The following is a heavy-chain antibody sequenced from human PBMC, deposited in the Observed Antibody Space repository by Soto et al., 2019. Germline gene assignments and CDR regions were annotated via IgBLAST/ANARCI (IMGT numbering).Heavy chain of an antibody. V-gene: IGHV1-2*04. Sequence: QVQLVQSGAEVKKPGASVKVSCKASGYSFTDYYIHWVRQAPGQGLAWMGWINPNSGGTTYAQKFRAWITMTRDTSINTAYMELSRLTSDDTAVYYCARANAIRPYYYNMDVWGQGTTVTVSS. CDR3: ARANAIRPYYYNMDV. CDR1: GYSFTDYY. J-gene: IGHJ6*02. CDR2: INPNSGGT. D-gene: IGHD2-2*01.